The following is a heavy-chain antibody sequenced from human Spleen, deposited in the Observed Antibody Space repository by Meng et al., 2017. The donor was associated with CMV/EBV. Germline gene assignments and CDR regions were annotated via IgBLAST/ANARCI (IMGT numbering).Heavy chain of an antibody. Sequence: SETLSLTCAVYGGSFSGYYWSWIRQPPGKGLEWIGEINHSGSTNYNPSLKSRVTISVDTSKNQFSLKLSSVTAADTAVYYCARHGYCSGGSCYSVYFDYWGQGTLVTVSS. CDR1: GGSFSGYY. J-gene: IGHJ4*02. CDR2: INHSGST. D-gene: IGHD2-15*01. V-gene: IGHV4-34*01. CDR3: ARHGYCSGGSCYSVYFDY.